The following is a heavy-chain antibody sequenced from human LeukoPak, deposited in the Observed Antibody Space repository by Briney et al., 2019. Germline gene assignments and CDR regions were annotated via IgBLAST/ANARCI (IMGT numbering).Heavy chain of an antibody. CDR1: GYTFTAYY. CDR3: ARDDNFQFDY. Sequence: ASVKVSCKASGYTFTAYYMHWVRQAPGQGLEWMGWINPNSGGTNYAQKLQGRVTMTRDTAISTAYMELSRLRSDDTAVYYCARDDNFQFDYWGQGTLVTVSS. V-gene: IGHV1-2*02. D-gene: IGHD1-1*01. CDR2: INPNSGGT. J-gene: IGHJ4*02.